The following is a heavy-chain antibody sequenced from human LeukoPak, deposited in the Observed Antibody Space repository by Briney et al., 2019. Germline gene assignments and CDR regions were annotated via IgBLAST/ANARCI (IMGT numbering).Heavy chain of an antibody. CDR2: ISGGGDST. Sequence: PGGSLRLSCAASAFTFSNYAMSWVRQAPGKGLEWVSAISGGGDSTYYADSVKGRFTISRDDSKNTLYLQMNSLRAEDTAVYYCAKDLYYDFWSGYSNFDYWGQGTLVTVSS. CDR1: AFTFSNYA. J-gene: IGHJ4*02. CDR3: AKDLYYDFWSGYSNFDY. V-gene: IGHV3-23*01. D-gene: IGHD3-3*01.